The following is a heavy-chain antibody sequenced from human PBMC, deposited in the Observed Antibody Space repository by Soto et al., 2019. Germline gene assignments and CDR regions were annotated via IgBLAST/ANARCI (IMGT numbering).Heavy chain of an antibody. Sequence: PSETLSLTCTVSGGSISSGDYYWSWIRQPPGKGLEWIGYTYYSGSTYYNPSLESRTTISLDMSKNQFSLKLSSVTAADTAVYYCARGEGLYSYGHYMGPWFDPWGQGTLVTVSS. CDR2: TYYSGST. CDR3: ARGEGLYSYGHYMGPWFDP. D-gene: IGHD5-18*01. J-gene: IGHJ5*02. CDR1: GGSISSGDYY. V-gene: IGHV4-30-4*01.